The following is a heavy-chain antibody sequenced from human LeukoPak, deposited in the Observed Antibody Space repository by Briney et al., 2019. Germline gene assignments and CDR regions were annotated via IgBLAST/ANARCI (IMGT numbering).Heavy chain of an antibody. J-gene: IGHJ1*01. CDR2: IWSDGSIK. Sequence: TGGSLRLSCAASGFTFNNYGMHWVRHAPGKGLEWVAVIWSDGSIKYYADSVKGRFTISRDNSRNTLYLQMNSLRAEDTAVYYCARGPIAVAGTPSIYQHWGQGTLVTVSS. V-gene: IGHV3-33*01. CDR3: ARGPIAVAGTPSIYQH. CDR1: GFTFNNYG. D-gene: IGHD6-19*01.